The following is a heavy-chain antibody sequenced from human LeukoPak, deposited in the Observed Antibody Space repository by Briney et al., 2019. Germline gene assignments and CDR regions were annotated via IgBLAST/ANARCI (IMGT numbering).Heavy chain of an antibody. CDR2: IYHSGST. CDR3: ARLRGYSYGMRARFDY. V-gene: IGHV4-4*02. J-gene: IGHJ4*02. D-gene: IGHD5-18*01. Sequence: PSETLSLTCAVSGGSISSSNWWSWVRQPPGKGLEWIGEIYHSGSTNYNPSLKSRVTISVDTSKNQFTLKLSSVTAADTAVYYCARLRGYSYGMRARFDYWGQGTLVTVSS. CDR1: GGSISSSNW.